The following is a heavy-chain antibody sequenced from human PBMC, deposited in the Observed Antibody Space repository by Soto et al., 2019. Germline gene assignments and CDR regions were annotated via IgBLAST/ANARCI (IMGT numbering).Heavy chain of an antibody. D-gene: IGHD3-3*01. CDR1: GYAFTTFI. J-gene: IGHJ6*02. CDR3: ARVGHYYYGMDV. V-gene: IGHV1-3*01. CDR2: INAGNDNT. Sequence: QVKLVQSGAEVKKPGASVKVSCKASGYAFTTFIMHWVRQAPGQRLEWMGWINAGNDNTKYSQKFQGRVTITRDTFASTVYMELSSLSSEDTAVYYCARVGHYYYGMDVWGQGTTVTVSS.